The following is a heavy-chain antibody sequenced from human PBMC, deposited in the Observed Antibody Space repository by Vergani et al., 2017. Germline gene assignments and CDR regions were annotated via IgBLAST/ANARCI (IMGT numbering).Heavy chain of an antibody. J-gene: IGHJ5*02. V-gene: IGHV3-30*03. CDR1: RFSFGSYV. Sequence: VQLVESGGNVVQSLTSLRLSRAASRFSFGSYVMHLVRQSPCKGLEWVAVISNDGDNKYYADSVKARFNIYKDNTVEMLSLQMNSLRPDDTAVYYCERGGRRDRGYFWSRLGPWGQGSRVIVSS. CDR3: ERGGRRDRGYFWSRLGP. CDR2: ISNDGDNK. D-gene: IGHD6-25*01.